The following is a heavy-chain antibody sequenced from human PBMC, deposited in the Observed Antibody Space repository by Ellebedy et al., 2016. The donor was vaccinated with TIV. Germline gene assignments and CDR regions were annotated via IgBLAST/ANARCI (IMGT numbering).Heavy chain of an antibody. V-gene: IGHV3-30*02. CDR3: EPSFDYTDDSRDS. Sequence: PGGSLRLSCAASGFTFSGYGMHWVRQAPGKGLEWVAFIWSDGGGEYADSVKGRFTISRDNSKNTLYLQMNSLRIEDTAVYYCEPSFDYTDDSRDSWGQGTLVTVS. CDR2: IWSDGGGE. J-gene: IGHJ4*02. CDR1: GFTFSGYG. D-gene: IGHD4-11*01.